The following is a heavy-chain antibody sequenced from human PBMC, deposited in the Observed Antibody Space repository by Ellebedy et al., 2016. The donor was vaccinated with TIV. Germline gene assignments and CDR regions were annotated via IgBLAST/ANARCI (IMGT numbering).Heavy chain of an antibody. CDR1: GFTFSDYY. CDR3: ARSDPLGSYYDSSGYPGY. Sequence: GESLKISCAASGFTFSDYYMSWIRQAPGKGLEWVSYISSSSSYTNYADSVKGRFTISRDNAKNSLYLQMNSLRAEDTAVYYCARSDPLGSYYDSSGYPGYWGQGTLVTVSS. J-gene: IGHJ4*02. V-gene: IGHV3-11*03. CDR2: ISSSSSYT. D-gene: IGHD3-22*01.